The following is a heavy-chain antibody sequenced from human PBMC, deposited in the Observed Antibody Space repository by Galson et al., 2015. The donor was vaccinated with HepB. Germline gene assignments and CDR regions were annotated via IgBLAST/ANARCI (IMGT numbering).Heavy chain of an antibody. CDR3: VRADQGYYDSSGYY. CDR1: GCTFINYN. D-gene: IGHD3-22*01. CDR2: INADNGNT. Sequence: SVKVSCKASGCTFINYNIHWVRQAPGQRLEWMGLINADNGNTEYSQKFQGRVTITSDTSASTVYMELSSLRSEDTAVYYCVRADQGYYDSSGYYWGQGSLVTVFS. V-gene: IGHV1-3*01. J-gene: IGHJ4*02.